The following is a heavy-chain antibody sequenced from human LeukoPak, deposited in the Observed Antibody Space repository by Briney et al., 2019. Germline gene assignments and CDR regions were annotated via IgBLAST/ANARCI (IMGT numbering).Heavy chain of an antibody. V-gene: IGHV4-4*07. D-gene: IGHD3-9*01. Sequence: SETLSLACSVSGGSVSSYYWSWIRQPAGKGLEWIGRVHRSGDTNYNPSLKSRLTMSVETSKNQISLRLRSVSAADTAVYYCARDDFEYSVHYGMDVWGQGTTVTVSS. J-gene: IGHJ6*02. CDR1: GGSVSSYY. CDR2: VHRSGDT. CDR3: ARDDFEYSVHYGMDV.